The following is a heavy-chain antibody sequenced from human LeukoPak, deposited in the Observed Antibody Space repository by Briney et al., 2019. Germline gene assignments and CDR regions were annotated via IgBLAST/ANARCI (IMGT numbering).Heavy chain of an antibody. CDR2: INPNSGGT. D-gene: IGHD5-12*01. Sequence: GASVKVSCKASGYTFTGYYMHWVRQAPGQGLEWMGWINPNSGGTNYAQKFQGWVTMTRDTSISTAYMELSRLRSDDTAVYYCARDRGYSGYDLGSWGQGTLVTVSS. J-gene: IGHJ4*02. CDR1: GYTFTGYY. CDR3: ARDRGYSGYDLGS. V-gene: IGHV1-2*04.